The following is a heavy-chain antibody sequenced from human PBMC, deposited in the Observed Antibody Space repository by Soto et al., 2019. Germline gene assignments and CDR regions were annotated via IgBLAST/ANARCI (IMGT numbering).Heavy chain of an antibody. CDR2: INAGNGNT. D-gene: IGHD3-22*01. CDR1: GYTFTSYA. Sequence: QVQLVQSGAEVKKPGASVKVSCKASGYTFTSYAMHWVRQAPGQRLEWMGWINAGNGNTKYSKKFQGRVTITRDTAASTAYMELSSLRSEDTAVYYCARCDYYDSSGYDYWGQGTLVTVSS. J-gene: IGHJ4*02. CDR3: ARCDYYDSSGYDY. V-gene: IGHV1-3*01.